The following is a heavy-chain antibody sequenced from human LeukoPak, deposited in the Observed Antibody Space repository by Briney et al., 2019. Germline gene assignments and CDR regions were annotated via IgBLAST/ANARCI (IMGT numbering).Heavy chain of an antibody. D-gene: IGHD3-16*02. J-gene: IGHJ5*02. Sequence: ASIKVSCKASGYTFTNYGFSWVRQAPGQGLEWMGWISAYNGNTNYAQKLQGRVTMTTDTSTSTAYMELRSLRSDDTAVYYCARGTPHSMITFGGVISLPKGWFDPWGQGTLVTVSS. CDR1: GYTFTNYG. CDR2: ISAYNGNT. CDR3: ARGTPHSMITFGGVISLPKGWFDP. V-gene: IGHV1-18*04.